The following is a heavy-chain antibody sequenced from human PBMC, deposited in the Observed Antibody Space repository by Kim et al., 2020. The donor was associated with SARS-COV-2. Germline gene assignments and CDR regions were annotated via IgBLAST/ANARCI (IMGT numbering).Heavy chain of an antibody. Sequence: GGSLRLSCTASGFSFSSHAMVWVRQAPGKGLEWVAVISYDGRHEDYADSVEGRFSISRDNSKDTLDLQMNSLRTEDTAVYFCAREDGYNWGYFDSWGQGPLVTVSS. D-gene: IGHD5-12*01. CDR3: AREDGYNWGYFDS. J-gene: IGHJ4*02. V-gene: IGHV3-30*04. CDR2: ISYDGRHE. CDR1: GFSFSSHA.